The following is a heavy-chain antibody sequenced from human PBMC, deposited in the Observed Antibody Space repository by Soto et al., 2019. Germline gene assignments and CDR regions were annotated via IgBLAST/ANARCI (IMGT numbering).Heavy chain of an antibody. CDR2: INSGGSAI. CDR3: ARRRDYFDY. CDR1: GFTFSDYY. V-gene: IGHV3-11*01. J-gene: IGHJ4*02. Sequence: WGSLRLSCAASGFTFSDYYIIWIRQAPFEGLEWVSYINSGGSAIYYADSVKGRFTISRDNAKNSLYLEMNSLRDEDTAVYYCARRRDYFDYWGQGTLVTVSS.